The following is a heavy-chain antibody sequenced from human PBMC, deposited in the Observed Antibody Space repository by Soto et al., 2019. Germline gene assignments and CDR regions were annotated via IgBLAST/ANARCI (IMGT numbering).Heavy chain of an antibody. CDR1: GFTFSDYY. CDR2: ISSSGSTI. CDR3: ARLWDSSGPIDY. Sequence: SLKLSCAASGFTFSDYYMGWIRQAPGKGLEWVSYISSSGSTIYYADSVKGRFTISRDNAKNSLYLQMNSLRAEDTAVYYCARLWDSSGPIDYWGQGALVTGSS. D-gene: IGHD3-22*01. V-gene: IGHV3-11*01. J-gene: IGHJ4*02.